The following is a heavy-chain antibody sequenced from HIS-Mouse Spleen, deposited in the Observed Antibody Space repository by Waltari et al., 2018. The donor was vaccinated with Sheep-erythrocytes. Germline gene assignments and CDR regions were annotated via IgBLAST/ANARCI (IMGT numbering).Heavy chain of an antibody. J-gene: IGHJ4*02. V-gene: IGHV3-9*01. CDR3: AKDISRNIVVVPAAVGDY. CDR2: FSGNSVSI. CDR1: GFRFDDYD. Sequence: EVQLVESGGGLVQPGRSLRLCCAASGFRFDDYDMTWVRQAPGKGMEWVSGFSGNSVSIGYADSVTGRFTISRDNSKNSLYLQMNSLRAEDTALYYCAKDISRNIVVVPAAVGDYWGQGTLVTVSS. D-gene: IGHD2-2*01.